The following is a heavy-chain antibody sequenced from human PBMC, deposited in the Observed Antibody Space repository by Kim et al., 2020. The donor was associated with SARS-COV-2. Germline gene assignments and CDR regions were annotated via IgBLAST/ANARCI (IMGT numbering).Heavy chain of an antibody. D-gene: IGHD4-4*01. CDR3: TTDMSDATVTTDGMDV. CDR1: GFTFSNAW. Sequence: GGSLRLSCAASGFTFSNAWMSWVRQAPGKGLEWVGRIKSKTDGGTTDYAAPVKGRFTISRDDSKNTLYLQMNSLKTEDTAVYYCTTDMSDATVTTDGMDVWGRGTTVTVSS. J-gene: IGHJ6*02. V-gene: IGHV3-15*01. CDR2: IKSKTDGGTT.